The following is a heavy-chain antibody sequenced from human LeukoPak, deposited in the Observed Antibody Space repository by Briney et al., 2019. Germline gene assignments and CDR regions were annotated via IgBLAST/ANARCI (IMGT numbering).Heavy chain of an antibody. J-gene: IGHJ3*02. CDR3: ARVRSVGGNPHAFNI. CDR2: IKQDGSEK. D-gene: IGHD4-23*01. CDR1: GFTFSSYW. V-gene: IGHV3-7*01. Sequence: GGSLRLSCAASGFTFSSYWMTWVRQAPGKGLEWVANIKQDGSEKYYVDSVKGRFTISRDNAKNSLYLHMNSLRVEDTALYYCARVRSVGGNPHAFNIWGQGTMVTVSS.